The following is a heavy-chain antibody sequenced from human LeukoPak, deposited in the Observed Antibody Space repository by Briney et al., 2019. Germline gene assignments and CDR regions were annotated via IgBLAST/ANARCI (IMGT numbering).Heavy chain of an antibody. CDR1: GGSFNNYH. D-gene: IGHD2-21*02. J-gene: IGHJ6*02. CDR2: ISHRGST. Sequence: PSETLSLTCTVSGGSFNNYHWTWIRQPPGKGLEWLGYISHRGSTTYNPSLNSRVTISLDTSKSQFSLRLTSVTAANTAVYYCARVGAVTANFWAMGVWGQGTTVTVSS. V-gene: IGHV4-59*01. CDR3: ARVGAVTANFWAMGV.